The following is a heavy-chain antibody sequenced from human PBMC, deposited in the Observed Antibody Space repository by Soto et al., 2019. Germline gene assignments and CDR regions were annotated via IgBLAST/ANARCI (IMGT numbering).Heavy chain of an antibody. CDR2: ISARNGDT. CDR1: GYTFTSYG. D-gene: IGHD1-1*01. V-gene: IGHV1-18*01. J-gene: IGHJ4*02. Sequence: QVHLVQSGAEVKKPGASVKVSCKGSGYTFTSYGITWVRQAPGQGLEWMGWISARNGDTDYAQKLQGIVTVTRDTSTSTDYMGLRSLRSDDTAVYYCARGRYGDYWGQGALVTVSS. CDR3: ARGRYGDY.